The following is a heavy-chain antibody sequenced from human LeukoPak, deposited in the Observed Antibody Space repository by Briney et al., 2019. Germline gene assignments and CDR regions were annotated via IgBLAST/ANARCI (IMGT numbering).Heavy chain of an antibody. CDR1: GYTFTSYG. D-gene: IGHD6-13*01. V-gene: IGHV1-18*04. J-gene: IGHJ4*02. CDR3: ARDPGIAAAGTWSY. CDR2: ISAYNGNT. Sequence: ASVKVSCEASGYTFTSYGISWVRQAPGQGLEWMGWISAYNGNTNYAQKLQGRVTMTTDTSTSTAYMELRSLRSDDTAVYYCARDPGIAAAGTWSYWGQGTLVTVSS.